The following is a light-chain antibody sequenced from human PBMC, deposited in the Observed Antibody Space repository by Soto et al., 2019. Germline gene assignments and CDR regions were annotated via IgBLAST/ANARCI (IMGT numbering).Light chain of an antibody. J-gene: IGLJ1*01. Sequence: QSALTQPASVSGSPGQSIAISCTGTSSDVGGYDYVSWYQQLPGKAPKLMIYDVNNRPSGASNRFSGSKSGNTASLTISGLQAEDEADYDCSSYTSSSTHVFGTGTKLTVL. V-gene: IGLV2-14*03. CDR2: DVN. CDR1: SSDVGGYDY. CDR3: SSYTSSSTHV.